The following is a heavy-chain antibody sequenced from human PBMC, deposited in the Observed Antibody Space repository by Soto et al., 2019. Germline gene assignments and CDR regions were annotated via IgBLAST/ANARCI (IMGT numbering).Heavy chain of an antibody. CDR3: ARGLRTGNYGMDV. Sequence: QEQLLQSGAEVRKPGSSVKVSCKASGGTFNNYAVSWVRQGPGQGLEWMGGIIPMFETVNYAQRFQGRLTIAADESTSTAYMELTSLTSADTAIYFCARGLRTGNYGMDVWGQGTTVTVSS. V-gene: IGHV1-69*01. CDR2: IIPMFETV. CDR1: GGTFNNYA. D-gene: IGHD2-15*01. J-gene: IGHJ6*02.